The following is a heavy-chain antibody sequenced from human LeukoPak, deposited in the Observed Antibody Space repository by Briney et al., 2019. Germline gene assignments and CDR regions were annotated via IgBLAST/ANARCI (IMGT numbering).Heavy chain of an antibody. D-gene: IGHD3-9*01. CDR3: ARGRGLTGSYYFDY. CDR1: GASFSGYY. V-gene: IGHV4-34*01. J-gene: IGHJ4*02. CDR2: INHSGST. Sequence: SETLSLTCAVYGASFSGYYWSWIPQPPGKGLEWIGEINHSGSTNYNPSLKSRVTISVDTSKNQFSLKLSSVTAADTAVYYSARGRGLTGSYYFDYWGQGTLVTVSS.